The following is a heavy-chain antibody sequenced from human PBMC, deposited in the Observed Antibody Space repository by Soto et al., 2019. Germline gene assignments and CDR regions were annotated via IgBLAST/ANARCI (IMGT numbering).Heavy chain of an antibody. D-gene: IGHD6-19*01. CDR3: ARYFRGSGRYFFDY. J-gene: IGHJ4*02. CDR1: GFTFITSF. CDR2: INQDGGGT. Sequence: LRLSCVASGFTFITSFMGWVRQAPGKGLEWVANINQDGGGTYYVDSVEGRFTISRDNAKDSLYLQMNSLRGEDTAVYYCARYFRGSGRYFFDYWGQGTLVTVSS. V-gene: IGHV3-7*03.